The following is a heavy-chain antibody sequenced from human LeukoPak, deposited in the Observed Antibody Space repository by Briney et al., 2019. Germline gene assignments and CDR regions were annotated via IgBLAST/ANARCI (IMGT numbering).Heavy chain of an antibody. V-gene: IGHV3-23*01. CDR1: GFTFSSYA. J-gene: IGHJ4*02. D-gene: IGHD3-22*01. CDR2: ISPSGDRT. Sequence: AGGSLRLSCAASGFTFSSYAMSWVRQAPGKGLEWVSFISPSGDRTSNADSVEGRFTISRDNTRNTLYLQMNSLRDEDTGVYYCAIMHGYYDGSGFWVQWGQGTLVNVSS. CDR3: AIMHGYYDGSGFWVQ.